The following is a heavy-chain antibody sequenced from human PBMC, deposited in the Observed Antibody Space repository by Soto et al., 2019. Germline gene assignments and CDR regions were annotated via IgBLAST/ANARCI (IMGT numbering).Heavy chain of an antibody. CDR1: GVSISSGGYS. CDR2: IYHSGST. CDR3: ARSIDFWSGYYSGWFDP. V-gene: IGHV4-30-2*01. J-gene: IGHJ5*02. D-gene: IGHD3-3*01. Sequence: SETLSLTCAVSGVSISSGGYSWICIRQPPGKGLEWIGYIYHSGSTYYNPSLKSRVTISVDRSKNQFSLKLSSVTAADTAAYYCARSIDFWSGYYSGWFDPWGQGTLVTVSS.